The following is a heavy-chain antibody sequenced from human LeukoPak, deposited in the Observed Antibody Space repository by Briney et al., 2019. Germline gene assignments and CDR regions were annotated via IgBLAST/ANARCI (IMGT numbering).Heavy chain of an antibody. CDR1: GYTFTSYD. Sequence: ASVKVSCKASGYTFTSYDINWVRQATGQGLEWMGWMNPNSGNTGYAQKFQGRVTMTRNTSISTAYMELSSLRSEDTAVYYCATRRGLPWDPFDPWGQGTLVTVSS. V-gene: IGHV1-8*01. CDR3: ATRRGLPWDPFDP. D-gene: IGHD3-10*01. CDR2: MNPNSGNT. J-gene: IGHJ5*02.